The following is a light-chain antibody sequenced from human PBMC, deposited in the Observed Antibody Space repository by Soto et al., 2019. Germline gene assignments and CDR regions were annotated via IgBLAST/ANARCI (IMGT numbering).Light chain of an antibody. CDR1: NSNIGTNT. J-gene: IGLJ1*01. V-gene: IGLV1-44*01. Sequence: QSALTQPPSASATPGQRVTISCSGSNSNIGTNTVNWYQQLPGTAPRLLIYTNXXXPSRVPQRFSGSKTGTSASLAIGGLQSEDGADYYCAAWDDSLGAYVFGTGTKVTVL. CDR3: AAWDDSLGAYV. CDR2: TNX.